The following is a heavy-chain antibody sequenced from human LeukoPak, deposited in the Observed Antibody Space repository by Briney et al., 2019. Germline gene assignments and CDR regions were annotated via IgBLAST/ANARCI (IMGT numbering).Heavy chain of an antibody. CDR3: ARNKPGADSSGYSSFHYYYYGMDV. Sequence: GGSLRLSCAASGFTFSLYSMTWVRQAPGKGLEWVSSISRRSRDIYYVDSVKGRFTISRDNAKNALSLQMNSLRAEDTAVYYCARNKPGADSSGYSSFHYYYYGMDVWGQGTTVTVSS. J-gene: IGHJ6*02. CDR1: GFTFSLYS. CDR2: ISRRSRDI. V-gene: IGHV3-21*01. D-gene: IGHD3-22*01.